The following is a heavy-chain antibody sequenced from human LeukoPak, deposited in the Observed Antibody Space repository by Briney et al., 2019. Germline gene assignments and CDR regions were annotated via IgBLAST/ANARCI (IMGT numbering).Heavy chain of an antibody. CDR1: GGSITSSNW. Sequence: PSGTLSLTCAVSGGSITSSNWWTWVRQPPGKGLEWIGEIYYSGSTNYNPSLKSRVTISMDKSKNHFSLELTSVTAADAAVYYCAREFGGSHGFDPWGQGTLVTVSS. CDR3: AREFGGSHGFDP. CDR2: IYYSGST. V-gene: IGHV4-4*02. J-gene: IGHJ5*02. D-gene: IGHD3-16*01.